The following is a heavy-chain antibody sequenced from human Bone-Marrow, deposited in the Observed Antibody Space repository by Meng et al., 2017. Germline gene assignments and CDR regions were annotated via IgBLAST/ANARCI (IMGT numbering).Heavy chain of an antibody. J-gene: IGHJ4*02. CDR2: INSDGSST. CDR3: ARAGYYYDSSGCYN. Sequence: GESLKISCAASGFTFSSYWMHWVRQAPGKGLVWVSRINSDGSSTSYADSVKGRFTISRDNAKNTLYLQMSSLRAEDTAVYYCARAGYYYDSSGCYNWGQGTLVTVSS. CDR1: GFTFSSYW. D-gene: IGHD3-22*01. V-gene: IGHV3-74*01.